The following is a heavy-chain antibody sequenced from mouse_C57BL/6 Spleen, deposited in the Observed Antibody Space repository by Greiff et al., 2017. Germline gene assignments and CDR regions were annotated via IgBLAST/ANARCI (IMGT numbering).Heavy chain of an antibody. D-gene: IGHD2-3*01. J-gene: IGHJ4*01. V-gene: IGHV1-82*01. Sequence: VQLQQSGPELVKPGASVKISCKASGYAFSSSWMNWVKQRPGKGLEWIGRIYPGDGDTNDNGKFKGKATLTAAKSSSTAYMQLSSLTAEDSAVYFCARPMGAMDYWGQGTSVTVSS. CDR2: IYPGDGDT. CDR3: ARPMGAMDY. CDR1: GYAFSSSW.